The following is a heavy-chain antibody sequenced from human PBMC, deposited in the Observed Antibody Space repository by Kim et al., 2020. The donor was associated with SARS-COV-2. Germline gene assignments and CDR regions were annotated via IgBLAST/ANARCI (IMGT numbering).Heavy chain of an antibody. D-gene: IGHD3-22*01. CDR3: AKDYDGEDYYDSSGYSGF. Sequence: KGRFTISRDNSKNTLYLQMNSLRAEDTAVYYCAKDYDGEDYYDSSGYSGFWGQGTLVTVSS. V-gene: IGHV3-23*01. J-gene: IGHJ4*02.